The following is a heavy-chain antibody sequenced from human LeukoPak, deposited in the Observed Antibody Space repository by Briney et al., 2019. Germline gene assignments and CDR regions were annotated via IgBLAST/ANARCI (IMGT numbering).Heavy chain of an antibody. J-gene: IGHJ5*02. CDR2: ISGSGGST. CDR3: AKMGGSGSYLNWFDP. V-gene: IGHV3-23*01. Sequence: PGGSLRLSCAASGFTFSNAWMSWVRQAPGKGLEWVSAISGSGGSTYYADPVKGRFTISRDNSKNTLYLQMNSLRAEDTAVYYCAKMGGSGSYLNWFDPWGQGTLVTVSS. CDR1: GFTFSNAW. D-gene: IGHD3-10*01.